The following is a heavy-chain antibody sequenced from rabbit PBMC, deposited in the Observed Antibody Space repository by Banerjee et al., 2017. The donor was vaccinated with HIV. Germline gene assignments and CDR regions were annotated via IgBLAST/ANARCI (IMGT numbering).Heavy chain of an antibody. Sequence: QEQLKESGGGLVQPGGSLKLSCKASGFDFSIYYMSWVRQAPGKGLEWIACIYAGSSGSTQYANWAKGRFTISKTSSTTVTLQMTSLTAADTATYFCGRGVNSVAWGADLWGQGTLVTVS. CDR3: GRGVNSVAWGADL. V-gene: IGHV1S45*01. J-gene: IGHJ4*01. D-gene: IGHD4-1*01. CDR1: GFDFSIYYM. CDR2: IYAGSSGST.